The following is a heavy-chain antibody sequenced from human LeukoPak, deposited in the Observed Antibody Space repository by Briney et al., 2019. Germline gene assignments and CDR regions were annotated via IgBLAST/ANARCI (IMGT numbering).Heavy chain of an antibody. V-gene: IGHV4-59*01. CDR1: GGSISGYY. Sequence: SETLSLTCTVSGGSISGYYWSWVRQPRGKGLEWIGNIYDSESIKYNPSLQSRVTISADTSKNQFSLKLNSVTAADTAVYYCARDSASRGLDYWGQGTLVSVSS. CDR3: ARDSASRGLDY. CDR2: IYDSESI. J-gene: IGHJ4*02. D-gene: IGHD3-10*01.